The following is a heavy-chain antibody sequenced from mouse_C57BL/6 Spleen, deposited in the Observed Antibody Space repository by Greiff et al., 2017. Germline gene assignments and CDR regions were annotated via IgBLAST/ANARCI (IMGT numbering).Heavy chain of an antibody. V-gene: IGHV1-7*01. D-gene: IGHD1-1*01. CDR1: GYTFTSYW. CDR2: INPSSGYT. CDR3: AGDYYGSSLFDY. Sequence: QVTLKVSGAELAKPGASVKLSCKASGYTFTSYWMHWVKQRPGQGLEWIGYINPSSGYTKYNQKFKDKATLTADKSSSTAYMQLSSLTYEDSAVYYCAGDYYGSSLFDYWGQGTTLTVSS. J-gene: IGHJ2*01.